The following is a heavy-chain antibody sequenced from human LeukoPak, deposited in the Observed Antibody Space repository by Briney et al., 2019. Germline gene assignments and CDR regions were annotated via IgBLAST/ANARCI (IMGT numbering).Heavy chain of an antibody. CDR1: GFTFSSYA. D-gene: IGHD6-13*01. V-gene: IGHV3-23*01. CDR3: ARGLYSSSWYYFDY. Sequence: GGSLRLSCAASGFTFSSYAMSWVRQAPGKGLEWVSAISGSGGSTYYADSVKGRFTISRDNSKNTLYLQMNSLRAEDTAVYYCARGLYSSSWYYFDYWGQGTLVTVSS. CDR2: ISGSGGST. J-gene: IGHJ4*02.